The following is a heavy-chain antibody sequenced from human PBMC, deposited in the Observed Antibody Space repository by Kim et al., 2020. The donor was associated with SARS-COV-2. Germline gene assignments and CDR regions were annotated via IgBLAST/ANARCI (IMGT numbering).Heavy chain of an antibody. V-gene: IGHV3-7*01. CDR3: ARDGLTIFGVVIRSGFDY. CDR1: GFTFSSYW. J-gene: IGHJ4*02. D-gene: IGHD3-3*01. Sequence: GGSLRLSCAASGFTFSSYWMSWVRQAPGKGLEWVANIKQDGSEKYYVDSVKGRFTISRDNAKNSLYLQMNSLRAEDTAVYYCARDGLTIFGVVIRSGFDYWGQGTLVTVSP. CDR2: IKQDGSEK.